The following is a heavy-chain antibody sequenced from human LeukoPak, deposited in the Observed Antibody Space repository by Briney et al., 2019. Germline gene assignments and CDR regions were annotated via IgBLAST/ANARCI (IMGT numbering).Heavy chain of an antibody. J-gene: IGHJ4*02. CDR1: GGSISSYY. Sequence: SETLSLTCTVSGGSISSYYWSWIRQPPGKGLEWIGYIYYSGSTYYNPSLKSRVTVSVDTSKNQFSLKLSSVTAADTAVYYCATVATIDYYFEYWGQGTLVTVSS. D-gene: IGHD5-12*01. V-gene: IGHV4-59*04. CDR2: IYYSGST. CDR3: ATVATIDYYFEY.